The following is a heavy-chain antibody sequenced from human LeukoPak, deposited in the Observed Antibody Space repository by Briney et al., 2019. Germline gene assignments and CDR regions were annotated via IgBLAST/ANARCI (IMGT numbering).Heavy chain of an antibody. V-gene: IGHV1-2*02. D-gene: IGHD3-10*01. CDR1: GYTFTGYY. CDR2: INPNSGGT. CDR3: ARGIWGSGSYFHYYYYYMDV. J-gene: IGHJ6*03. Sequence: ASVKVSCKASGYTFTGYYMHWVRQAPGQGLEWMGWINPNSGGTNYAQKFQGRVTMTRDTSISTAYMELSSLRSEDTAVYYCARGIWGSGSYFHYYYYYMDVWGKGTTVTVSS.